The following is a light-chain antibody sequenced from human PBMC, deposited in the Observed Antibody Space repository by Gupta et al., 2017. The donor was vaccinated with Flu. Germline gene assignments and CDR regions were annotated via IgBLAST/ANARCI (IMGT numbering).Light chain of an antibody. Sequence: QSALTQPASLSGSPGQSIAISCTGTSTDFGSYKYVSWYQQHPGKAPQLLIYDVTNRPSGVSTRFSGSKSGDTASLTISGLQAEDEADYYCSSCTSSTTLVFGGGTRLTVL. J-gene: IGLJ2*01. CDR3: SSCTSSTTLV. CDR1: STDFGSYKY. CDR2: DVT. V-gene: IGLV2-14*03.